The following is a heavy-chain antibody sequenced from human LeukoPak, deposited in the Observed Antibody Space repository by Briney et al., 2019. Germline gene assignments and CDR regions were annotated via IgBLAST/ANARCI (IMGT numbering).Heavy chain of an antibody. CDR3: AREPNRSPGYSSGWYPLFH. Sequence: ASVKVSCKASGYTFTSYYMHWVRQAPGQALEWMGIINPSGGSTSYAQKFQGRVTMTMDMSTSTVYMELSSLRSEDTAVYYCAREPNRSPGYSSGWYPLFHWGQGTLVTVSS. D-gene: IGHD6-19*01. J-gene: IGHJ4*02. V-gene: IGHV1-46*01. CDR1: GYTFTSYY. CDR2: INPSGGST.